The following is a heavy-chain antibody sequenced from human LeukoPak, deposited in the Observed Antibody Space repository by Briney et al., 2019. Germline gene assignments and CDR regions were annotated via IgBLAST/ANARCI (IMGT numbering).Heavy chain of an antibody. J-gene: IGHJ4*02. CDR1: GFTVSRDG. CDR3: AKDRRWDVGRHFDY. V-gene: IGHV3-48*01. Sequence: GGSLRLSCVASGFTVSRDGMNWVRQAPGKGLEWLSYISSSGSTIYYADSVKGRFTISRDNAKNSLYLQMNNLRAEDTAVYYCAKDRRWDVGRHFDYWGQAPLVTVYS. CDR2: ISSSGSTI. D-gene: IGHD1-26*01.